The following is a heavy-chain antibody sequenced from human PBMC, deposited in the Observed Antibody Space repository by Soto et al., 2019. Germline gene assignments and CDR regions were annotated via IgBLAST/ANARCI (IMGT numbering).Heavy chain of an antibody. CDR1: GGTFSSYA. Sequence: GASVKVSCKASGGTFSSYAISWVRQAPGQGLEWMGGIIPIFGTANYAQKFQGRVTITADESTSTAYMELSSLRSEDTAVYYCAAQKWLLRVYYFDYWGQGTLVTVSS. CDR3: AAQKWLLRVYYFDY. J-gene: IGHJ4*02. D-gene: IGHD3-22*01. CDR2: IIPIFGTA. V-gene: IGHV1-69*13.